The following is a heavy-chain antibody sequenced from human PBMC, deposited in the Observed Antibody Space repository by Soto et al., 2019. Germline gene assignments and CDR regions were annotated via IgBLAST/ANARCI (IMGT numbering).Heavy chain of an antibody. D-gene: IGHD6-6*01. Sequence: ASVKVSCKASGGTFSSYTISWVRQAPGQGLEWMGRIIPILGIANYAQKFQGRVTITADKSTSTAYMELRSLRSEDTAVYYCARVSEYSSSSVRDYYYYMDVWGKGTTVTVSS. CDR1: GGTFSSYT. V-gene: IGHV1-69*02. J-gene: IGHJ6*03. CDR3: ARVSEYSSSSVRDYYYYMDV. CDR2: IIPILGIA.